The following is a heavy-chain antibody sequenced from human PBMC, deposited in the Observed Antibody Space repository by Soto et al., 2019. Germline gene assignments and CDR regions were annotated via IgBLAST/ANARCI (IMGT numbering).Heavy chain of an antibody. V-gene: IGHV3-21*01. CDR3: ARVGIAVAGNYFDY. J-gene: IGHJ4*02. D-gene: IGHD6-19*01. CDR1: GFTFSSYS. Sequence: EVQLVESGGGLVKPGGSLRLSCAASGFTFSSYSMNWVRQAPGKGLEWVSSISGGSSYINYADSVKGRFTISRDNAKNSLYLQMNSLRAEDTAVYYCARVGIAVAGNYFDYWGQGTLVTVSS. CDR2: ISGGSSYI.